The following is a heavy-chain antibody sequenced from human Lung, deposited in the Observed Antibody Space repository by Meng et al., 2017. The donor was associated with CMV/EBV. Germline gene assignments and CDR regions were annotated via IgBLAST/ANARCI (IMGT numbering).Heavy chain of an antibody. D-gene: IGHD5/OR15-5a*01. J-gene: IGHJ4*02. Sequence: CGASGFTFNRYVRTGVRQAPGKGLEWASAISDRGGSTYYADSVKGRFTVSRDNSKSTLYLQMSSLSAEDTAVYYCARAASTWAYYFDYWGQGTLVTVSS. V-gene: IGHV3-23*01. CDR3: ARAASTWAYYFDY. CDR1: GFTFNRYV. CDR2: ISDRGGST.